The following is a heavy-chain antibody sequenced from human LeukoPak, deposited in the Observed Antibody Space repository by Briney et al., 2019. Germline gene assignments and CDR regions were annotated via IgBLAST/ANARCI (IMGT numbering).Heavy chain of an antibody. J-gene: IGHJ4*02. Sequence: SETLSLTCTVSGDSITSYFWSWIRQPPGKGLEWIGYIYYSGSTNYNPSLKSRVTISVDTSKNQFSLKLSSVTAADTAVYYCARFYGDYGVDYWGQGTLVTVSS. CDR3: ARFYGDYGVDY. V-gene: IGHV4-59*01. CDR2: IYYSGST. CDR1: GDSITSYF. D-gene: IGHD4-17*01.